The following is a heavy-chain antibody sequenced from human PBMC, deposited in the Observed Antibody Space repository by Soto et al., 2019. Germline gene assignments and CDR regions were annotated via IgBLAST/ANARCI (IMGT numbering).Heavy chain of an antibody. Sequence: PSETLSITCTVSGGSITSYYWSWIRQPPGKGLEWIGKIYYSGGSNYNPSLKSRVTISVDTSKNQFSLKLTSVTAADTAVFYCARHGRNGFDIWGQGTMVTVSS. J-gene: IGHJ3*02. CDR2: IYYSGGS. CDR1: GGSITSYY. CDR3: ARHGRNGFDI. V-gene: IGHV4-59*08.